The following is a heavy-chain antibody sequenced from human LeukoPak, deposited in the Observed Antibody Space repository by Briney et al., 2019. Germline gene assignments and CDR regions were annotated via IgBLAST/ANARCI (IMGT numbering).Heavy chain of an antibody. CDR2: IRYDGSNK. CDR1: GFTFSSYG. D-gene: IGHD3-3*01. Sequence: GGSLRLSCAASGFTFSSYGMHWVRQAPGKGLEWVAFIRYDGSNKYYADSVKGRFTISRDNSKNTLYLQMNSLRAEDTAVYYCAKDHYSLDTIFGVVTGSGYYFDYWGQGTLVTVSS. CDR3: AKDHYSLDTIFGVVTGSGYYFDY. V-gene: IGHV3-30*02. J-gene: IGHJ4*02.